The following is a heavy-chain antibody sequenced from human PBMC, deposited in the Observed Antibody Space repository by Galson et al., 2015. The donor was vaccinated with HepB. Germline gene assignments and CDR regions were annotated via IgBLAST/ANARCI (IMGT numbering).Heavy chain of an antibody. CDR1: GGSISSGGYY. CDR2: IYYSGST. D-gene: IGHD3-22*01. CDR3: ARYYYDSSGYYYRFDY. J-gene: IGHJ4*02. V-gene: IGHV4-31*03. Sequence: TLSLTCTVSGGSISSGGYYWSWIRQHPGKGLEWIGYIYYSGSTYYNPSLKSRVTISVDTSKNQFSLKLSSVTAADTAVYYCARYYYDSSGYYYRFDYWGQGTLVTVSS.